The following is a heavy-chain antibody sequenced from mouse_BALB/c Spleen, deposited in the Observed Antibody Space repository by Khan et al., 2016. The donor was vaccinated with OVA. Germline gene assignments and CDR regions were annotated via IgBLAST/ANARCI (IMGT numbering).Heavy chain of an antibody. CDR3: ANGNYDGYYFGY. CDR2: ISYSGGT. D-gene: IGHD2-4*01. Sequence: EVKLEVSGPGLVKPSQSLSLTCTVTGYSITSGYAWNWIRQFPGNKLEWMGYISYSGGTSYNPSLKSRISITRDTSKNQFFLQLNSVTTEDTATSDCANGNYDGYYFGYWGQGTPLTVSS. V-gene: IGHV3-2*02. J-gene: IGHJ2*01. CDR1: GYSITSGYA.